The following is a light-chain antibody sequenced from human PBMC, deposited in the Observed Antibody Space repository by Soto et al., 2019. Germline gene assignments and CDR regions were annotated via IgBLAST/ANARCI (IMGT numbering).Light chain of an antibody. CDR1: QSVSSN. CDR3: QQYNNWPPLT. V-gene: IGKV3D-15*01. Sequence: EIVMTQSPATLSVSAGERVTLSCRASQSVSSNLAWYQQKPGQAPRVLIYGASTRATGIPARFSGSGSGTDFTLTISSLQSEDFAVYYCQQYNNWPPLTFGGGTKVEIK. CDR2: GAS. J-gene: IGKJ4*01.